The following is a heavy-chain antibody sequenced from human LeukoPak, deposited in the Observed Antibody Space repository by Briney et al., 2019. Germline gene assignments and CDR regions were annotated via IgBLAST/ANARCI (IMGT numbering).Heavy chain of an antibody. CDR2: ISGSGGST. Sequence: PGGSLRLSCAASGFTFSSYAMSWVRQAPGKGLEWVSAISGSGGSTYYADSVKGRFTISRDNSKNTLYLQMNSLRAEDTAVYYCARAPTYDFXXGYYFDYWGQGTLVTVS. V-gene: IGHV3-23*01. CDR1: GFTFSSYA. CDR3: ARAPTYDFXXGYYFDY. J-gene: IGHJ4*02. D-gene: IGHD3-3*01.